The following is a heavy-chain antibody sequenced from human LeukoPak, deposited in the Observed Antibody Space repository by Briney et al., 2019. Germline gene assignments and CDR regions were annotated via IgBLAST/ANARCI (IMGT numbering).Heavy chain of an antibody. J-gene: IGHJ4*02. Sequence: ASVKVSCKASGYTFTSYYMHWVRQAPGQGLEWMGIINPSGGSTSYAQKFQGRVTVTRDTPTTTVHMELRGLRSEDTAVYYCARDQEGFDYWGQGTVVTVSS. CDR1: GYTFTSYY. CDR3: ARDQEGFDY. V-gene: IGHV1-46*01. CDR2: INPSGGST.